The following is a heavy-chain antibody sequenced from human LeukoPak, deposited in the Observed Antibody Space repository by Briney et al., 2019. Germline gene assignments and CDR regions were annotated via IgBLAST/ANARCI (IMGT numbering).Heavy chain of an antibody. J-gene: IGHJ4*02. D-gene: IGHD3-22*01. V-gene: IGHV1-18*01. CDR2: ISAYNGNT. CDR3: AREQYYYDSSGYYYVFDY. Sequence: VASVKVSCKASGYTFTSYGISWVRQAPGQGLEWMGWISAYNGNTNYAQKLQGRVTMTTDTSTSTAYMELRSLRSDDTAVYCCAREQYYYDSSGYYYVFDYWGQGTLVTVSS. CDR1: GYTFTSYG.